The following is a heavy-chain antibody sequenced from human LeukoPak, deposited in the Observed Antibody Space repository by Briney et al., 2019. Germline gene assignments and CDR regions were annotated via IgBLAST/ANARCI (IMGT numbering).Heavy chain of an antibody. D-gene: IGHD4-17*01. CDR3: ARAYGDYDPYYFDY. CDR2: IIPIFGTA. J-gene: IGHJ4*02. V-gene: IGHV1-69*13. Sequence: GASVKVSCKASGYTFTSYYMHWVRQAPGQGLEWMGGIIPIFGTANYAQKFQGRVTITADESTSTAYMELSSLRSEDTAVYYCARAYGDYDPYYFDYWGQGTLVTVSS. CDR1: GYTFTSYY.